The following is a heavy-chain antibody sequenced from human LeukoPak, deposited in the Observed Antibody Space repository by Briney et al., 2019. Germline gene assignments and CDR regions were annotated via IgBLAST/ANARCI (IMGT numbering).Heavy chain of an antibody. Sequence: SVKVSCKASGYTFTGYYMHWVRQAPGQGLEWMGGIIPIFGTANYAQKFQGRVTITADESTSTAYMQLSSLRSEDTAVYYCARGAYSSGSYYFDHWGQGTLVTVSS. J-gene: IGHJ4*02. D-gene: IGHD6-19*01. V-gene: IGHV1-69*13. CDR1: GYTFTGYY. CDR2: IIPIFGTA. CDR3: ARGAYSSGSYYFDH.